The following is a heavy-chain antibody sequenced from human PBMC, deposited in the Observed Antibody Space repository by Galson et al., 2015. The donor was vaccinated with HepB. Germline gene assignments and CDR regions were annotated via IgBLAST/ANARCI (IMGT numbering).Heavy chain of an antibody. CDR1: GYTFTSYY. J-gene: IGHJ4*02. Sequence: SVKVSCKASGYTFTSYYMHWVRQAPGQGLEWMGIINPSGGSTSYAQKFQGRVTMTRDTSTTTAYMELSSLRSEDTAVYYCASSGPRKSFDYWGQGTLVTVSS. CDR2: INPSGGST. V-gene: IGHV1-46*01. D-gene: IGHD3-10*01. CDR3: ASSGPRKSFDY.